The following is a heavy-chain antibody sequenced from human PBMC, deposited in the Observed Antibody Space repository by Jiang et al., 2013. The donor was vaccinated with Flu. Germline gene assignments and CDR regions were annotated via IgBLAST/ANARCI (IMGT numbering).Heavy chain of an antibody. J-gene: IGHJ4*02. Sequence: SLTCAVYGGSFSGYYWSWIRQPPGKGLEWIGEINHSGSTNYNPSLKSRVTISVDTSKNQFSLKLSSVTAADTAVYYCARGGYYYDSSGYYYPHDFDYWGQGTLVTVSS. V-gene: IGHV4-34*01. CDR1: GGSFSGYY. CDR2: INHSGST. D-gene: IGHD3-22*01. CDR3: ARGGYYYDSSGYYYPHDFDY.